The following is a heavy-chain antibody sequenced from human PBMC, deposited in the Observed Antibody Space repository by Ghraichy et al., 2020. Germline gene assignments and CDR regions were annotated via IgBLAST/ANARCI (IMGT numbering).Heavy chain of an antibody. V-gene: IGHV4-30-2*04. CDR3: ARGYCSNTSCKSIDP. Sequence: RVTISVDTSKNQFSLRLSSVTAADTAVYYCARGYCSNTSCKSIDPWGPGTLVTVSS. J-gene: IGHJ5*02. D-gene: IGHD2-2*01.